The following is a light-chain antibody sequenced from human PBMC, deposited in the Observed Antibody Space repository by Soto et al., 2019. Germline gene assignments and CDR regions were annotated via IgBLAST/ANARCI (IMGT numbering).Light chain of an antibody. Sequence: QSALTQPASVSGSPGQSITISCTGTSSDVGGYNYLSWYQQHPGKAPRVMIYEVSNRPSGVSNRFSGSKSGNTAYLTISGLQAEDEADDFCSSYTTSGTPVLGGGTKLTVL. CDR2: EVS. CDR1: SSDVGGYNY. V-gene: IGLV2-14*01. CDR3: SSYTTSGTPV. J-gene: IGLJ3*02.